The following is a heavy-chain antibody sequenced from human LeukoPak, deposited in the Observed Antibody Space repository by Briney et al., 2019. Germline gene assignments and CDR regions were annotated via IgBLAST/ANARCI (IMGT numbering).Heavy chain of an antibody. D-gene: IGHD2-2*01. V-gene: IGHV3-7*01. CDR1: GFSFSDHW. Sequence: GGSLRLSCATSGFSFSDHWMTWVRQTQGKGLEWVANINQDGSKENYVDSVRGRFTISRDNAKNEVYLEMNSLRAEDTGVYYCSGRDSSRSPRAYWGQGTLVSVSS. CDR3: SGRDSSRSPRAY. J-gene: IGHJ4*02. CDR2: INQDGSKE.